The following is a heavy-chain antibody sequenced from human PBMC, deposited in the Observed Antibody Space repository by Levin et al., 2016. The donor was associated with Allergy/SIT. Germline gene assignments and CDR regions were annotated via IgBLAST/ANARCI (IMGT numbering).Heavy chain of an antibody. Sequence: SETLSLTCAVSGYSISSGYYWGWIRQPPGKGLEWIGSIYHSGSTYYNPSLKSRVTISVDTSKNQFSLKLSSVTAADTAVYYCARPTGVPEGDPVWYFDLWGRGTLVTVSS. V-gene: IGHV4-38-2*01. D-gene: IGHD7-27*01. CDR3: ARPTGVPEGDPVWYFDL. J-gene: IGHJ2*01. CDR2: IYHSGST. CDR1: GYSISSGYY.